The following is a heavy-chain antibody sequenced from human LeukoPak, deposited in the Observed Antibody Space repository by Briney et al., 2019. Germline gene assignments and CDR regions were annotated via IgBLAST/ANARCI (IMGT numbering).Heavy chain of an antibody. J-gene: IGHJ5*02. D-gene: IGHD2-21*02. V-gene: IGHV4-34*01. CDR2: INHSGST. CDR3: ARVTYNWFDP. CDR1: VGSFSGYY. Sequence: PSETLSLTCAVYVGSFSGYYWSWIRQPPWKGLEWIGEINHSGSTNYNPSLKSRVTISVDTSKNQFSLKLSSVTAADTAVYYCARVTYNWFDPWGQGTLVTVSS.